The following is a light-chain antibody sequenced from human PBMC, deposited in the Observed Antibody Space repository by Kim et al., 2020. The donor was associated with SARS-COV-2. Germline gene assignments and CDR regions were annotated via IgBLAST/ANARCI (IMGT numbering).Light chain of an antibody. Sequence: GTTVTISCPSRMYPTATNYVQGYPRRQGSPPTTVIYDDNKRPSGVPDRFSGSIDGSATSASLTISGLRTEDEAEYYCQSYDNNVWVFGGGTKLTVL. CDR2: DDN. CDR1: MYPTATNY. V-gene: IGLV6-57*01. CDR3: QSYDNNVWV. J-gene: IGLJ3*02.